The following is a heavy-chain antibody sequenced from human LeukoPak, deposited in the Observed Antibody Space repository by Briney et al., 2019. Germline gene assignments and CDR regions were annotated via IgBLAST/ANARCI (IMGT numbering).Heavy chain of an antibody. Sequence: GGSLRPSCAASGFTFSNYWMTWVRQAPGKGLEWVANIKQDGTEKYYGDSVKGRFTISRDNAENSLYLQMNSLRAEDTAVYYCMRETGCPGGTCYSFYDYWGQGTLVTVSS. CDR3: MRETGCPGGTCYSFYDY. CDR2: IKQDGTEK. J-gene: IGHJ4*02. CDR1: GFTFSNYW. D-gene: IGHD2-15*01. V-gene: IGHV3-7*01.